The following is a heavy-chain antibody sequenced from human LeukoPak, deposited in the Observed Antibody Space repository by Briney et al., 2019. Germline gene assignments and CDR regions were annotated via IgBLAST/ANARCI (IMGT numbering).Heavy chain of an antibody. CDR1: RLPFSIAW. CDR2: IKSRADGGTT. Sequence: GGSLRLSCAGSRLPFSIAWMTWVRQAPGKGLEWVGRIKSRADGGTTDYAAPVKGRFAISRDVSKSTVYLQMNSLRTEDTAVYYCTTPVHYSDSRFDFWGQGTLVTVSS. J-gene: IGHJ4*02. D-gene: IGHD3-22*01. V-gene: IGHV3-15*01. CDR3: TTPVHYSDSRFDF.